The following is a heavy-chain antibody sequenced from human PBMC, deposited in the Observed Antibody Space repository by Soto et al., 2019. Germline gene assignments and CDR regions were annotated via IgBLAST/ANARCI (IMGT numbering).Heavy chain of an antibody. CDR1: GFTFSSYG. Sequence: QVQLVESGGGVVQPGRSLRLSCAASGFTFSSYGMHWVRQAPGKGLEWVAVISYDGSNKYYADSVKGRFTISRDNSKNTLYLQMNRLRAEDTAVYYCAKVVADSWYIWSYYYGMDVWGQGTTVTVSS. CDR2: ISYDGSNK. J-gene: IGHJ6*02. V-gene: IGHV3-30*18. CDR3: AKVVADSWYIWSYYYGMDV. D-gene: IGHD2-15*01.